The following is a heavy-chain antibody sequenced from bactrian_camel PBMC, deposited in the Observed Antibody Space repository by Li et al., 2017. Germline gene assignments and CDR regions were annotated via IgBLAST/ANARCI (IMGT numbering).Heavy chain of an antibody. CDR1: GYSINNLY. D-gene: IGHD6*01. J-gene: IGHJ6*01. CDR3: AASTDSGCAGRLDLGGFGY. CDR2: IFREATT. V-gene: IGHV3S53*01. Sequence: HVQLVESGGGSVQAGGSLRLSCAASGYSINNLYMGWFRQAPGKEREGVATIFREATTKYADFVKGRFTVSKEGNTVYLQMNSLTHEDTARYYCAASTDSGCAGRLDLGGFGYWGQGTQVTVS.